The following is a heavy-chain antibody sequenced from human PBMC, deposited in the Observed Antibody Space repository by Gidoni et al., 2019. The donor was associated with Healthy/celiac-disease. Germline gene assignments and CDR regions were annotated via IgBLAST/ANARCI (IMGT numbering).Heavy chain of an antibody. D-gene: IGHD6-13*01. CDR2: ISDSGGLT. CDR1: GSTFSSYA. Sequence: EVQLLESGGGLVQPGGYLRLSCAASGSTFSSYAMSGVRQAPGKGLAWVSGISDSGGLTYYADSVKGPFTISRDNPNNTLYLQMNSLRVEDTDVYYCAKVYSSSWPYFDYWGQGTLVTVSS. J-gene: IGHJ4*02. CDR3: AKVYSSSWPYFDY. V-gene: IGHV3-23*01.